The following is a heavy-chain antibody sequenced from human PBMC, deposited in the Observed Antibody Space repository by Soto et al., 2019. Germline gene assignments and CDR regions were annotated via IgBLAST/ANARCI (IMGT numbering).Heavy chain of an antibody. D-gene: IGHD6-13*01. J-gene: IGHJ4*02. CDR3: ARDKGAAAGTGTQAFDY. CDR2: IIPIFGTA. CDR1: GGTFSSYA. V-gene: IGHV1-69*01. Sequence: QVQLVQSGAEVKKPGYSVKVSCKASGGTFSSYAISWVRQAPGQGLEWMGGIIPIFGTANYAQKFQGRVTITADESTSTAYMELSSLRSEDTAVYYCARDKGAAAGTGTQAFDYWGQGTLVTVSS.